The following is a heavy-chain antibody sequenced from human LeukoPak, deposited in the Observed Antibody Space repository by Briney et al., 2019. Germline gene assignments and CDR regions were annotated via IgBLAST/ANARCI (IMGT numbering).Heavy chain of an antibody. CDR1: GFIFSTYS. V-gene: IGHV3-48*01. Sequence: PGGSLRLSCEASGFIFSTYSMNWVRQAPGKGLEWVSYISSSSSTIYYADSVKGRFTISRDNAKNSLSLQMNSLRAEDTAVFYCGRQSRPGYFDYWGQGTLVTVSS. CDR3: GRQSRPGYFDY. J-gene: IGHJ4*02. CDR2: ISSSSSTI.